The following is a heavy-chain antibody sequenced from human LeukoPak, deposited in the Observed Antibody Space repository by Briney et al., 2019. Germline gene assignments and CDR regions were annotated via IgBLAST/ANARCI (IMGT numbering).Heavy chain of an antibody. Sequence: GGSLRLFCSASGFPFSNAWVSGVRPAPGKGLEWVSNICCSGRSTYHAHSEKGRFTISKDHDKNPLELQLNSLRAEDSAVYYCAKGHVLLWCGESNFFDDWGQGTLVSVSS. CDR2: ICCSGRST. V-gene: IGHV3-23*01. D-gene: IGHD3-10*01. CDR1: GFPFSNAW. CDR3: AKGHVLLWCGESNFFDD. J-gene: IGHJ4*02.